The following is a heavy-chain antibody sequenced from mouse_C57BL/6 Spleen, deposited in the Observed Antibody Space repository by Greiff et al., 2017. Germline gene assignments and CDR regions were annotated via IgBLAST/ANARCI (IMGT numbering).Heavy chain of an antibody. CDR2: IPYDGST. CDR1: GYSITSGYY. Sequence: EVQRLESGPGLAKPSPSLSLTCSVTGYSITSGYYWNWIRQFPGKKLEWMGYIPYDGSTNYNPTLKNRISITRDTSKNQFFLKLNSVTTEDTATYYCERGGNYGSSYGAMDYWGQGTSVTVSS. D-gene: IGHD1-1*01. V-gene: IGHV3-6*01. CDR3: ERGGNYGSSYGAMDY. J-gene: IGHJ4*01.